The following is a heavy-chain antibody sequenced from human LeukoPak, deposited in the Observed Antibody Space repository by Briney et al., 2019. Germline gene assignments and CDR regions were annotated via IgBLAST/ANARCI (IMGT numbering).Heavy chain of an antibody. Sequence: GGSLRLSCAASGFTFSSYWMHWVRQAPGNGLVWVSRINSDGSSTSYEDSVKGRFTISRDNAKNTLYLQMNSLRAEDTAVYYCARVGVGPLWGQGTLVTVSS. J-gene: IGHJ4*02. CDR2: INSDGSST. CDR3: ARVGVGPL. V-gene: IGHV3-74*01. CDR1: GFTFSSYW. D-gene: IGHD1-26*01.